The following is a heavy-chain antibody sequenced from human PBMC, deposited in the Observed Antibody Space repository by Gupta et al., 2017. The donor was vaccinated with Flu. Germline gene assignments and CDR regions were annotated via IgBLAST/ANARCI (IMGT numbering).Heavy chain of an antibody. CDR2: IDHRGFA. V-gene: IGHV4-38-2*01. Sequence: QVHLQESGPGLVKPSETLSLSCVVSGYSITNGHYWGWLRQSPGKGLEWIATIDHRGFAYYNPSLRNRVTISVDSSENEFSLKLYSATAADTALYYCARGGRMSGAASYFDFWGQGILVTVSS. CDR1: GYSITNGHY. J-gene: IGHJ4*02. D-gene: IGHD3-10*01. CDR3: ARGGRMSGAASYFDF.